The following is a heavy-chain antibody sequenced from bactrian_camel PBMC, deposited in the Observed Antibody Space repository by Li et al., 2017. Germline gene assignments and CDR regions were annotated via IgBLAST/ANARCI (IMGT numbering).Heavy chain of an antibody. D-gene: IGHD6*01. CDR1: AIFYSRLC. CDR3: APDDFVVPGMSPICNGS. CDR2: ICTGGGKT. V-gene: IGHV3S31*01. Sequence: VQLVESSGGSVQAGESLTLSCEVSPAIFYSRLCIAWFRQASGTVREAVLSICTGGGKTHYAAESMKGRFTISEDNAKNTVYLQMNSLLPEDTAVYYCAPDDFVVPGMSPICNGSYSQGTQVTVS. J-gene: IGHJ6*01.